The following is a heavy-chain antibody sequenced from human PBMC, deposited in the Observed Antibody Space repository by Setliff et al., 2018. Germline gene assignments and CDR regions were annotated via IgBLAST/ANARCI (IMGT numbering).Heavy chain of an antibody. J-gene: IGHJ6*03. D-gene: IGHD6-19*01. CDR3: AREQWLDPPGYYYIDV. Sequence: SETLSLTCTVSGGSISSYYWSWIRQPAGKGLEWIGHIYIGGSANYNPSLRSRVTMSIDTSKNQFSLKLNSVTAADMAVYYCAREQWLDPPGYYYIDVWAKGTTVTVSS. CDR2: IYIGGSA. CDR1: GGSISSYY. V-gene: IGHV4-4*07.